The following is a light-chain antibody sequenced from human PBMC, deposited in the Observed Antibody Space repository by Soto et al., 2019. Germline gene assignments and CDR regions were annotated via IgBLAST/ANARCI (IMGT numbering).Light chain of an antibody. CDR1: SSNIGSNI. CDR3: SAWDDSLNGYV. J-gene: IGLJ1*01. CDR2: TNN. V-gene: IGLV1-44*01. Sequence: QSVLTQPPSASGTPGQRVTISCSGSSSNIGSNIVIWYRQLPGTAPKFLIYTNNQRPSGVPGRFSGSNSGTSASLDISGLQSDDEADYFCSAWDDSLNGYVFGTGTKVTVL.